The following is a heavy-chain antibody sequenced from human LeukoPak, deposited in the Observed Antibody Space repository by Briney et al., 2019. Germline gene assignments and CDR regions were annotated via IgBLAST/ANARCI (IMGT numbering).Heavy chain of an antibody. J-gene: IGHJ3*02. V-gene: IGHV1-2*02. D-gene: IGHD3-3*01. Sequence: ASVKVSCKASGYTFTGYYMHWVRQAPGQGLEWMGWINPNSGGTNYAQKFQGRVTMTRDTSISTAYMELSRLRSDDTAVYYCARAYDFWSGYPRLDAFDIWGQGTMVTVSS. CDR3: ARAYDFWSGYPRLDAFDI. CDR1: GYTFTGYY. CDR2: INPNSGGT.